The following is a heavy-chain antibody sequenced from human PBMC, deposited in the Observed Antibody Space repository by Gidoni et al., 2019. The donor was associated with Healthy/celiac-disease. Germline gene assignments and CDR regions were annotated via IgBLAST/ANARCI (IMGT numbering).Heavy chain of an antibody. CDR1: GFTFSSYS. CDR3: ARFEPPDAFDI. V-gene: IGHV3-48*01. Sequence: EVQLVESGGGLVQPGGSLRLSCAASGFTFSSYSMNWVRQAPGKGLEWVSYISSSSSTIYYADSVKGRFTISRDNAKNSLYLQMNSLRAEDTAVYYCARFEPPDAFDIWGQGTMVTVSS. J-gene: IGHJ3*02. D-gene: IGHD3-10*01. CDR2: ISSSSSTI.